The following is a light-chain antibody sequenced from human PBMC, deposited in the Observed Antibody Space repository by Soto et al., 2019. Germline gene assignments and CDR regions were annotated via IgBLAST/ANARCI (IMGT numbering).Light chain of an antibody. CDR3: QQSLTTPLT. J-gene: IGKJ4*01. Sequence: DIQMTQSPSSLSASVGDRVTITCRASQSITIYLNWYQQKPGKAPKLLIFATSSLQSGVPSRFSGSGSGTDFTLAIRSLRPDDPATYYWQQSLTTPLTFGGGTKVEIK. V-gene: IGKV1-39*01. CDR1: QSITIY. CDR2: ATS.